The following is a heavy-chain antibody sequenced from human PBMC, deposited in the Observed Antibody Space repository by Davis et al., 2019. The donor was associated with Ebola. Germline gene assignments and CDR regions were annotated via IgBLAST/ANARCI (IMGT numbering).Heavy chain of an antibody. Sequence: ASVPVSCKASRYTFNSYGISWVRQAPGQGLEWMGWISAYNGNTNYAQKLQGRVTMTTDTSTSPAYMELRSLRSEDTAMYYCARDEDVWGQGTTVTVSS. CDR2: ISAYNGNT. J-gene: IGHJ6*02. CDR3: ARDEDV. V-gene: IGHV1-18*01. CDR1: RYTFNSYG.